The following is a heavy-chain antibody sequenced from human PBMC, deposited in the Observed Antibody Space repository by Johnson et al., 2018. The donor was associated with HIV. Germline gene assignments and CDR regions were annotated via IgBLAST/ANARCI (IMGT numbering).Heavy chain of an antibody. CDR2: SGSGGST. CDR1: GFTVTSNY. D-gene: IGHD6-19*01. V-gene: IGHV3-66*01. CDR3: ARSHGSSGRGAFDI. Sequence: VQLVESGGGLVQPGGSLRLSCAVSGFTVTSNYITWVRQAPGKGLEWVSAISGSGGSTYYADSVKGRFTISRDNAKNSLYLQMNSLRAEDTALYYCARSHGSSGRGAFDIWGQGTMVTVSS. J-gene: IGHJ3*02.